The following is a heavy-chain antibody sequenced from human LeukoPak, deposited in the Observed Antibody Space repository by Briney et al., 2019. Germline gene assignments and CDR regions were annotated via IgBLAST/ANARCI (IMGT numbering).Heavy chain of an antibody. V-gene: IGHV3-30*02. Sequence: PGGSLRLSCAASGFSFSDYDMHWVRQAPGKGLEWVTFIRYDGTNTYADSVRGRFTISRDNSKNTLFLQMSSLRPEDTAVYYCAKEQADSSGWYNHYHYSYFYLDVWGKGTTVTISS. D-gene: IGHD6-19*01. J-gene: IGHJ6*03. CDR2: IRYDGTNT. CDR3: AKEQADSSGWYNHYHYSYFYLDV. CDR1: GFSFSDYD.